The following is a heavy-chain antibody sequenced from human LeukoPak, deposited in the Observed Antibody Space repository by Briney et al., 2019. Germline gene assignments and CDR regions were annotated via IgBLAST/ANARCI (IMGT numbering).Heavy chain of an antibody. J-gene: IGHJ3*02. D-gene: IGHD5-24*01. CDR2: MYYSGST. CDR3: GRERRDGYKEEVFDI. Sequence: SETLSLTSTVSGGSITSFNRRWIRQPPGKGLEWIGYMYYSGSTNYNPSLKSRVTISVDTSKNQFSLKVSSVTAADTAVYYCGRERRDGYKEEVFDIWGQGTMVTVSS. CDR1: GGSITSFN. V-gene: IGHV4-59*01.